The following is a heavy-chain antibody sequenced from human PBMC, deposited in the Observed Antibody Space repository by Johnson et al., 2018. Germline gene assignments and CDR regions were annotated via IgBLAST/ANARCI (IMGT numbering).Heavy chain of an antibody. Sequence: QVQLVQSGGGLVKPGGSLRLSCAASGFTFSDYYMSWIRQAPGKGLEWVSYISSSGSTIYYAAPVKGRFTISRENAKNSLYLQMNSLGAEDTAVYYCARSRLVHYYYMDVWGKGTTVTVSS. CDR3: ARSRLVHYYYMDV. D-gene: IGHD6-19*01. CDR2: ISSSGSTI. J-gene: IGHJ6*03. CDR1: GFTFSDYY. V-gene: IGHV3-11*04.